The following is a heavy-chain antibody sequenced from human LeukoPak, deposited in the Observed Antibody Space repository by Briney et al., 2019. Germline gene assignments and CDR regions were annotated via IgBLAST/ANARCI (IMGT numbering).Heavy chain of an antibody. CDR1: GFRFNNYA. J-gene: IGHJ3*01. D-gene: IGHD5-18*01. CDR2: ISKDGIQE. V-gene: IGHV3-30*04. Sequence: GGSLRLSCAASGFRFNNYAMHWVRQPPGTGLEWVAVISKDGIQEYYADSVKGRFTISRDNSKNTLYLQMNSLRSEDTAVYYCAREVYSYALDALDPWGQGTMVTVSS. CDR3: AREVYSYALDALDP.